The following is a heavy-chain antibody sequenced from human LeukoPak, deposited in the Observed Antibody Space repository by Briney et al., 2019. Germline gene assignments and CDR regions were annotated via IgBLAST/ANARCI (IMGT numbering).Heavy chain of an antibody. V-gene: IGHV3-7*01. CDR2: IQQDGSEA. CDR3: AKEFADDYGDY. Sequence: GGSLRLSCVVSGFTFTKYWMCWVRQAPGKGLEWVANIQQDGSEAYYADSVRGRFTISRDNARNSLYLQMNSLRAEDTAVYYCAKEFADDYGDYWGQGTLVTVSS. CDR1: GFTFTKYW. J-gene: IGHJ4*02.